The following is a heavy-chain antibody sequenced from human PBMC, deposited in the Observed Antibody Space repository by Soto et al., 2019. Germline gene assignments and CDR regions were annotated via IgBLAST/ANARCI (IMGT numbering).Heavy chain of an antibody. CDR1: GGSFSPYY. CDR3: ATGRWGNKY. D-gene: IGHD3-16*01. CDR2: TDESGGI. V-gene: IGHV4-34*01. Sequence: QVQLQQWGTGLLKSSETLSLNCAVYGGSFSPYYWSWVRQPPGKGLEWIGETDESGGIYYNPSLKKRVTVSLDTSNKQFSLEVKSVTATDTAVYYSATGRWGNKYWGQGTLVTVSS. J-gene: IGHJ4*02.